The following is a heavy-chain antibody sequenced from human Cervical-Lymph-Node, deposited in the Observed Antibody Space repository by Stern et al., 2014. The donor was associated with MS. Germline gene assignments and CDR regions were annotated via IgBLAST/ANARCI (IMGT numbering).Heavy chain of an antibody. J-gene: IGHJ5*02. CDR1: GLTFSTNW. CDR2: INEDGRTT. V-gene: IGHV3-74*01. D-gene: IGHD3-22*01. Sequence: EVQLVESGGGLVQPGGSLRLSCADSGLTFSTNWMHWVRQAPGQGLEWVSRINEDGRTTNYADSVKGRFTISRDNARNTLYLQMNSLRAEDTAVYFCSRDLSGSRDLWGQGTLVTVSS. CDR3: SRDLSGSRDL.